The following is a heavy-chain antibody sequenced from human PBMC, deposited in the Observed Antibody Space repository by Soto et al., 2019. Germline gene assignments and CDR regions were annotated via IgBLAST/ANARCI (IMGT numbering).Heavy chain of an antibody. J-gene: IGHJ4*02. D-gene: IGHD6-13*01. CDR1: GFVFSTYG. CDR2: IWYDGSNK. CDR3: ARSTSSSWVLSDPFDF. V-gene: IGHV3-33*01. Sequence: QVQLVESGGGVVQPGRSLRLSCAASGFVFSTYGMHWFRQARDKGLEWVAVIWYDGSNKYYADSVKGRFSISRDNSKNALYLQMNSLRADDTAVYYCARSTSSSWVLSDPFDFWVQGSLVTVSS.